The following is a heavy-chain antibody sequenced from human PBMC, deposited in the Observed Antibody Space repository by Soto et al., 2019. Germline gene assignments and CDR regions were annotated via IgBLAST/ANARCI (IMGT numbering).Heavy chain of an antibody. D-gene: IGHD1-1*01. CDR2: MNPNSGNT. J-gene: IGHJ6*02. Sequence: QVQLVQSGAEVKKPGASVKVSCKASGYTFTSYDINWVRQATGQGLEWMGWMNPNSGNTGYAQKFQGRVTMTRNTSISTAYMEVSSLRSEDTDVYYCARERTGTTSMDDWGQGTTVTVSS. CDR1: GYTFTSYD. CDR3: ARERTGTTSMDD. V-gene: IGHV1-8*01.